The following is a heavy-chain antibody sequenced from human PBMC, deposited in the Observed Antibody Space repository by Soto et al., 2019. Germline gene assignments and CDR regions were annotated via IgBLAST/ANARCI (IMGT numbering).Heavy chain of an antibody. V-gene: IGHV3-21*06. Sequence: GWSLRLSCAASVFMFSAYTMNWVRQAPGKGLEWLSSISDDSSYRDYADSLRGRFTVSRDNARNSLYLQIDSLGVEDTAVYYCATPYYFNHWGPGTLVTVSS. CDR3: ATPYYFNH. D-gene: IGHD3-16*01. J-gene: IGHJ1*01. CDR1: VFMFSAYT. CDR2: ISDDSSYR.